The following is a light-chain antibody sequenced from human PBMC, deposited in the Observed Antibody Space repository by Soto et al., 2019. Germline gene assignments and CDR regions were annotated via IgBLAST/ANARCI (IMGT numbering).Light chain of an antibody. CDR2: AAS. V-gene: IGKV1-27*01. J-gene: IGKJ1*01. Sequence: DIQMTQSPSSLSASVGDRVTITCRASQGISNYLAWYQQKPGKVPKVLIYAASTLQSGVPSRFSGSGFGTDFTLTINSLQPEDFATYYCLLDYAYFWAFGQGTKVDIK. CDR1: QGISNY. CDR3: LLDYAYFWA.